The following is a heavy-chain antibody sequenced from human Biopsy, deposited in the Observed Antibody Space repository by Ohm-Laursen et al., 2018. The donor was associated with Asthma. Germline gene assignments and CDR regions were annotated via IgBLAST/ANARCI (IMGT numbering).Heavy chain of an antibody. D-gene: IGHD5-24*01. Sequence: ASVKVSCKASGVTFPNNDISWFRQAPGQGPEWLGGIVPLLHRPQYAQRLQGRVTITADESTSTAYMELRNLKADDTAVYFCARRRDGHNFGFDYWGQGTLVTASS. CDR2: IVPLLHRP. J-gene: IGHJ4*02. CDR1: GVTFPNND. V-gene: IGHV1-69*10. CDR3: ARRRDGHNFGFDY.